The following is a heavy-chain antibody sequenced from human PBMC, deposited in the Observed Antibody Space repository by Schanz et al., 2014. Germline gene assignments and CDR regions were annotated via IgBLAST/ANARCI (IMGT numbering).Heavy chain of an antibody. D-gene: IGHD4-17*01. J-gene: IGHJ3*02. CDR2: ITASGDYM. CDR3: AKDPHKDYGGKPQALDI. CDR1: RFTFSSYS. V-gene: IGHV3-21*01. Sequence: EVQLVESGGGLVKPGGSLRLSCEASRFTFSSYSFNWVRQAPGKGLEWVSSITASGDYMHYADSVKGRFTISRDNARNSLYLQMNSLRAEDTALYYCAKDPHKDYGGKPQALDIWGQGTMVTVSS.